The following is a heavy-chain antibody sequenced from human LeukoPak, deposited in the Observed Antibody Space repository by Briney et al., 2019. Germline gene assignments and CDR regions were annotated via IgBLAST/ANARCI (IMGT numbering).Heavy chain of an antibody. Sequence: PSETLSLTCTVSGGSISSGDYYWSWIRQPPGKGLEWIGYIYYSGSTYYNPSLKSRVTISVDTSKNQFSLKLSSVTAADTAVYYCAREAPVDSSGSGAFDIWGQGTMVTVSS. CDR1: GGSISSGDYY. CDR3: AREAPVDSSGSGAFDI. J-gene: IGHJ3*02. D-gene: IGHD6-19*01. V-gene: IGHV4-30-4*01. CDR2: IYYSGST.